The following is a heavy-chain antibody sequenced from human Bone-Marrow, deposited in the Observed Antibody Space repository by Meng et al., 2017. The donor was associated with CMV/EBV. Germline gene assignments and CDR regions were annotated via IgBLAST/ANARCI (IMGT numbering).Heavy chain of an antibody. D-gene: IGHD6-13*01. J-gene: IGHJ4*02. CDR3: ARNSLAAAGQIDY. CDR2: IYYSGST. CDR1: GGSISSYY. V-gene: IGHV4-59*01. Sequence: SETLSLTCTVSGGSISSYYWSWIRQPPGKGLEWIGYIYYSGSTNYNPSLKSRVTISVDTSKNQFSLKLSSVTAADTAVYYCARNSLAAAGQIDYWVQGTLVTVSS.